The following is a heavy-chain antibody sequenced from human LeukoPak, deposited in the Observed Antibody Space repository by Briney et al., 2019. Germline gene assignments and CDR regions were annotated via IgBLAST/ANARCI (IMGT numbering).Heavy chain of an antibody. CDR2: ISYDGSNK. D-gene: IGHD3-22*01. CDR1: GFTFSSYA. J-gene: IGHJ4*02. V-gene: IGHV3-30*01. CDR3: ARDNSGSCDSSGYYGY. Sequence: RPGGSLRLSCAASGFTFSSYAMHWVRQAPGKGLEWVAVISYDGSNKYYADSVKGRFTISRDNSKNTLYLQMNSLRAEDTAVYYCARDNSGSCDSSGYYGYWGQGTLVTVSS.